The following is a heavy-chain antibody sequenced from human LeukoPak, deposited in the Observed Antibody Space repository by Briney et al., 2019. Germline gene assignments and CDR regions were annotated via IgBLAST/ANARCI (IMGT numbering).Heavy chain of an antibody. CDR1: GFTVSSNY. Sequence: GGSLRLSCAASGFTVSSNYMSWVRQPLGKGLEWVSVIYSGGSTYYTDPVKGRFTISRDNSKNTLYLQMNSLRAEDTAVYYCAREQGANDDYWGQGTLVTVSS. V-gene: IGHV3-53*01. CDR3: AREQGANDDY. J-gene: IGHJ4*02. CDR2: IYSGGST. D-gene: IGHD4/OR15-4a*01.